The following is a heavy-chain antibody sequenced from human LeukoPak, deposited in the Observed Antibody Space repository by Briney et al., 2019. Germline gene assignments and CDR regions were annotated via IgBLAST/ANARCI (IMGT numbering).Heavy chain of an antibody. Sequence: GGSLRLSCAASGFTFDDYGMSWVRQAPGKGLEWVSGINWNGGSTGHADSVKGRFTISRDNAKNSLYLQMNSLRAEDTALYYCARAGIIVVPAAMRGYYYCMDVWGKGTTVTVSS. CDR3: ARAGIIVVPAAMRGYYYCMDV. CDR1: GFTFDDYG. D-gene: IGHD2-2*01. J-gene: IGHJ6*03. V-gene: IGHV3-20*04. CDR2: INWNGGST.